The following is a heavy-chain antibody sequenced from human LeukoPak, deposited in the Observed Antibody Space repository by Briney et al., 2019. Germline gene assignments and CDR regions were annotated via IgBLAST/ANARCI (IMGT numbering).Heavy chain of an antibody. CDR2: IYYSGST. V-gene: IGHV4-61*01. J-gene: IGHJ4*02. Sequence: PSETLSLTCTVSGVSVSSGSYYWNWIRQPPGKGLEWIGYIYYSGSTNYNPSLKSRVTISVDTSENQFSLKLSSVTAADTAVYYCARDRVRGSSNPYFDYWGQGTLVTVSS. CDR3: ARDRVRGSSNPYFDY. D-gene: IGHD1-26*01. CDR1: GVSVSSGSYY.